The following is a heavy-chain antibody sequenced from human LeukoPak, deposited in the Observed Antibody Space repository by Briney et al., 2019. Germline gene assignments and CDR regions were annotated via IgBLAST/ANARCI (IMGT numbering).Heavy chain of an antibody. CDR1: GFTFSDYY. J-gene: IGHJ4*02. CDR2: ITNSGRSI. Sequence: GGSLRLSCAASGFTFSDYYMSWNRQAPGKGLEWLSHITNSGRSIHYADSVKGRFTISSDNAKNILYLQLNNLRAEDTAVYYCARDRGNWGSVFWGQGTQVIVSS. V-gene: IGHV3-11*01. D-gene: IGHD3-16*01. CDR3: ARDRGNWGSVF.